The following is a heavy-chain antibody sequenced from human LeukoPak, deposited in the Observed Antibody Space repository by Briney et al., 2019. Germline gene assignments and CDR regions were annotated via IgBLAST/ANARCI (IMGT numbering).Heavy chain of an antibody. CDR3: AKEIYGSGSYYDLDY. Sequence: GGSLRLSCAASGFTYSKHAMSWVRQAPGKGLEWVSSISDSGVTTYYADSVKGRFTISRDNSKNTLYLQMNSLRVEDTAVYYCAKEIYGSGSYYDLDYWGQGSLVTVSS. D-gene: IGHD3-10*01. CDR2: ISDSGVTT. V-gene: IGHV3-23*01. J-gene: IGHJ4*02. CDR1: GFTYSKHA.